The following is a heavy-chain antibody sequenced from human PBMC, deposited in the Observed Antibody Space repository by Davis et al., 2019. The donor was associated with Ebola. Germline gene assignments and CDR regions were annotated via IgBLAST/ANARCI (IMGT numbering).Heavy chain of an antibody. CDR2: VHDSGST. Sequence: MPSETLSLTCTVSDGSIVSDGPVSSSYWSWIRQPPGKGLEWIGYVHDSGSTNYKLSLESRVAISIDTSKNQFSLRLTSVTAADTALYYCAGLARGGSLHYWGQGTLVTVSS. D-gene: IGHD2-15*01. CDR3: AGLARGGSLHY. CDR1: DGSIVSDGPVSSSY. V-gene: IGHV4-59*08. J-gene: IGHJ4*02.